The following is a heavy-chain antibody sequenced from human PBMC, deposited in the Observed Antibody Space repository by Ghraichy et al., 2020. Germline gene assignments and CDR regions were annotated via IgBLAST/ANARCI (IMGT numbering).Heavy chain of an antibody. J-gene: IGHJ4*02. V-gene: IGHV4-59*08. CDR2: IYYSGST. Sequence: SETLSLTCTVSGGSISSYFLSWIRQPPGEGLEWIGLIYYSGSTKYNPSLKSRVTMSIDTSTNQVSLKLTSVTAADTAVYYCVRSHGGYWGQGTLVTVSS. D-gene: IGHD3-16*01. CDR1: GGSISSYF. CDR3: VRSHGGY.